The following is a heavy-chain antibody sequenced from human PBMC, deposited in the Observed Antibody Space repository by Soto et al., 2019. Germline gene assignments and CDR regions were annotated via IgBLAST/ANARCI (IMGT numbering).Heavy chain of an antibody. Sequence: LRLSCEASGFSFSSFAMNWVRQAPGRGLEWVSYISDDGASIYYADSLKGRFTISRDNAKNSLSLQMNNLRAEDTAVYYCARENSVQAWLHHFDHWGLGTLVTVSS. V-gene: IGHV3-48*03. CDR1: GFSFSSFA. D-gene: IGHD5-18*01. J-gene: IGHJ4*02. CDR3: ARENSVQAWLHHFDH. CDR2: ISDDGASI.